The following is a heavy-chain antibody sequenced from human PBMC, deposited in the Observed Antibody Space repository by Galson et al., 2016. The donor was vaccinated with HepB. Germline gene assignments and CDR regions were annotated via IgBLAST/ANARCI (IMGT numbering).Heavy chain of an antibody. V-gene: IGHV4-31*03. CDR3: ARGNWAFDY. CDR1: GASIGSGGYY. CDR2: IYYTGRT. Sequence: LTCIVSGASIGSGGYYWNWIRQHPGKGLEWLGYIYYTGRTSYNPSLKGRVTISVDTSKNQFSLNLSSATAADTAVYYCARGNWAFDYWGQGTLVPVSS. J-gene: IGHJ4*02. D-gene: IGHD7-27*01.